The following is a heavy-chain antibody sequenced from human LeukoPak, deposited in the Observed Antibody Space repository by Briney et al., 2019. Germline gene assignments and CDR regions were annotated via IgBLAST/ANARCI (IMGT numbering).Heavy chain of an antibody. CDR3: ARCRYSYGSFGFDP. CDR2: ISSSGSTI. V-gene: IGHV3-48*03. D-gene: IGHD5-18*01. CDR1: GFTFSSYE. Sequence: GGSLRLSCAASGFTFSSYEMNWVRQAPGKGLEWVSYISSSGSTIYYADSVKGRFTISRDNAKNSLYLQMNSLRAEDTAVYYCARCRYSYGSFGFDPWGQGTLVTVSS. J-gene: IGHJ5*02.